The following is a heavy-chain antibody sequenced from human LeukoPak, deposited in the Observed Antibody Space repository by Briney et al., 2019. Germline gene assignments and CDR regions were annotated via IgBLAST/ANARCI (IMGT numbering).Heavy chain of an antibody. CDR2: ICFGSTTI. CDR1: GFTFSSYS. Sequence: GGSLRLSCAASGFTFSSYSMSWVRQAPGKGLEWVSYICFGSTTIYYADSVKGRFTISRDNAKNSLYLQMNSLRAEDTAVYYCAREVPTMVRGVIIAYYFDYWGQGTLVTVSS. D-gene: IGHD3-10*01. J-gene: IGHJ4*02. V-gene: IGHV3-48*01. CDR3: AREVPTMVRGVIIAYYFDY.